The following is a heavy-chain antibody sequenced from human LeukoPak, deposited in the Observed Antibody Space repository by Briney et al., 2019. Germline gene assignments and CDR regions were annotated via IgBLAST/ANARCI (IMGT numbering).Heavy chain of an antibody. D-gene: IGHD5-18*01. CDR2: IISISSYI. CDR3: ARRTTAMALDY. CDR1: GFTFSSYS. V-gene: IGHV3-21*01. J-gene: IGHJ4*02. Sequence: GGSLRLSCAASGFTFSSYSMNWVRQAPGKEMEWVSSIISISSYIYYADSVKGRFTISRDNAKNSLYLQMNSLRAEDTAVYYCARRTTAMALDYWGQGTLVTVSS.